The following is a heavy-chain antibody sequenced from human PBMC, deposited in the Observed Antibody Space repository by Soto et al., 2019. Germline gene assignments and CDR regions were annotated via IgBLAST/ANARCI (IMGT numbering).Heavy chain of an antibody. Sequence: PGGSLRLSCAVSGFTFSNAWMNWVRQAPGKGLEWVGRIKSKADGGTTDHAAPVKGRFTISRDDSKNTLYLQMNSLKTEDTAVYYCTTDHVVVVVPEIPYKWFDPWGQGTLVTVSS. D-gene: IGHD2-15*01. V-gene: IGHV3-15*07. CDR2: IKSKADGGTT. CDR3: TTDHVVVVVPEIPYKWFDP. CDR1: GFTFSNAW. J-gene: IGHJ5*02.